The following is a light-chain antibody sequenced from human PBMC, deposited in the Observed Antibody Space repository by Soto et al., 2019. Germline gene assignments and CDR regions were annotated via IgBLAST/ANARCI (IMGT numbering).Light chain of an antibody. J-gene: IGKJ1*01. V-gene: IGKV1-5*03. CDR2: TAS. CDR1: QSISSH. CDR3: QQYDRDST. Sequence: DIQMTQSPSTLSASVGDRVTITCRASQSISSHLAWYQQKPGKAPKLLIYTASSLESGVPSRFSGSGSGTEFTLTISSLQPDDFATYYCQQYDRDSTFGQGTKVEIK.